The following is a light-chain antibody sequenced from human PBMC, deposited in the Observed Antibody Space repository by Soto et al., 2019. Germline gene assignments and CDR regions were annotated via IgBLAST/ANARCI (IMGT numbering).Light chain of an antibody. CDR3: QVWDISSGHVV. V-gene: IGLV3-21*01. CDR1: NIGSKS. CDR2: YDS. Sequence: SYELTQPPSVSVAPGKTASGAWGGSNIGSKSVHWYQKKSGQAPVLVMYYDSDRPSWIPERFSGSNSGNTATLTISRVEAGDEADYYCQVWDISSGHVVFGGGTKLTVL. J-gene: IGLJ3*02.